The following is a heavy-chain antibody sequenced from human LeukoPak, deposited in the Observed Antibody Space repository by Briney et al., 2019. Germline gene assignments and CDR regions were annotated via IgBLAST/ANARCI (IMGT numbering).Heavy chain of an antibody. J-gene: IGHJ3*02. CDR2: VHPGDPDT. CDR3: AAPRAGQAFDI. V-gene: IGHV5-51*01. Sequence: GESLKISCKGSGYSFTGNWIGWVRQMPGKGLEWMGIVHPGDPDTRYSPSFQGQVTISADKSISTAYLQWSSLKASDTAMYYCAAPRAGQAFDIWGQGTMVTVSS. CDR1: GYSFTGNW.